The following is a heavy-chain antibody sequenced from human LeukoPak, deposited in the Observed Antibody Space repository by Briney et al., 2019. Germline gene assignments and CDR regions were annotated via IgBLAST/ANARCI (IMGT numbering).Heavy chain of an antibody. CDR1: GYTFTSYY. D-gene: IGHD2-2*01. CDR2: INPSGGST. Sequence: ASVKVSCKASGYTFTSYYMHWVRQAPGQGLEWMGIINPSGGSTSYAQKFQGRVTMTRDMSTSTVYMELSSLRSEDTAVYYCAGEASVVVVPAAITRWFDPWGQGTLVTVSS. CDR3: AGEASVVVVPAAITRWFDP. V-gene: IGHV1-46*01. J-gene: IGHJ5*02.